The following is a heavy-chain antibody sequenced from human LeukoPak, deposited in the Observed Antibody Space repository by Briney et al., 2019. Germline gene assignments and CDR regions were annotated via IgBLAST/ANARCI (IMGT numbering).Heavy chain of an antibody. CDR1: GFTFSSYG. D-gene: IGHD3-16*01. CDR3: AKENSGGFDY. CDR2: IWYDGSNK. Sequence: PGGSLRLSCAASGFTFSSYGMHWVRQARGKGLEWVAVIWYDGSNKYYADSVKGRFTISRDNSKNTLYLQMNSLRAEDTAVYYCAKENSGGFDYWGQGTLVTVSS. V-gene: IGHV3-33*06. J-gene: IGHJ4*02.